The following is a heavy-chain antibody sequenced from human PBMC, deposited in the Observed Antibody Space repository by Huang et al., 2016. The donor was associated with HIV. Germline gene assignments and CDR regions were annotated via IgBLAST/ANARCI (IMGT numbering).Heavy chain of an antibody. CDR2: IYPGDSDT. D-gene: IGHD3-10*01. Sequence: EVQLVQSGAEVKKPGESLKISCKGSGYRFRSNWIGWVRQMPGKGLEGMGIIYPGDSDTRYSPSFQGQVTISADKSIKTAYLQWSSLKASDTAMYYCARLIGSPSFYYGLDVWGQGTTVTVSS. CDR1: GYRFRSNW. J-gene: IGHJ6*02. CDR3: ARLIGSPSFYYGLDV. V-gene: IGHV5-51*01.